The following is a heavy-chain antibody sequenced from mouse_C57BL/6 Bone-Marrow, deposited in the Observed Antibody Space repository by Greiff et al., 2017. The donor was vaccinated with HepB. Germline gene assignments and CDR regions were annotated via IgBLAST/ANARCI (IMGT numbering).Heavy chain of an antibody. V-gene: IGHV1-53*01. Sequence: QVQLQQPGTELVKPGASVKLSCKASGYTFTSYWMHWVKQRPGQGLEWIGNINPSNGGTNYNEKFKSKATLTVDKSSSTAHMQLSSLTSEDSAVYYCARSRGAQATAWFAYWGQGTLVTVSA. J-gene: IGHJ3*01. CDR1: GYTFTSYW. CDR2: INPSNGGT. CDR3: ARSRGAQATAWFAY. D-gene: IGHD3-2*02.